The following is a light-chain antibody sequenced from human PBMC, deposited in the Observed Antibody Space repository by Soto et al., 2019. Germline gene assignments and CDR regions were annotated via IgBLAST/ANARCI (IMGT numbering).Light chain of an antibody. CDR1: SSDVGGYDY. J-gene: IGLJ2*01. CDR2: DVS. V-gene: IGLV2-14*01. CDR3: SSYTSSSILV. Sequence: QSVLTQPASVSGSPGQSITISCSGTSSDVGGYDYVSWYQQHPGKAPKLIIFDVSNRPSGVSNRFSGSKSGNMASLTVSGRQAEDEADYYCSSYTSSSILVFGGGTKLTVL.